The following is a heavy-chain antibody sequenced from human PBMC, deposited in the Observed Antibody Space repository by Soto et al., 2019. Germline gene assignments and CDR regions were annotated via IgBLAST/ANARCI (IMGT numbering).Heavy chain of an antibody. J-gene: IGHJ6*02. Sequence: GGSLRLSCAASGFTFSSYWMHWVRQAPGKGLVWVSRINSDGSSTSYSGSVKGRFTISRDNAKNTLYLQMNSLRAEDTAVYYCAREGLYYDFWSGYYYYYGMDVWGQGTTVTVSS. CDR2: INSDGSST. V-gene: IGHV3-74*01. D-gene: IGHD3-3*01. CDR1: GFTFSSYW. CDR3: AREGLYYDFWSGYYYYYGMDV.